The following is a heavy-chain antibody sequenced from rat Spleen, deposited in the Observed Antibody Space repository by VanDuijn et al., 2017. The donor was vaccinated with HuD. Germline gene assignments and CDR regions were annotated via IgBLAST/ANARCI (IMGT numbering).Heavy chain of an antibody. CDR3: TRLYYSNWFAY. D-gene: IGHD1-1*01. Sequence: EVQLVESDGDLVQPGRSLKLSCVGSGFTFSDYYMAWVRQAPTKGLEWVATISFDGSNTYYRDPEKGRFTISRDNAKSTLYLQMDSLRSEDTATYYCTRLYYSNWFAYWGQGTLVTVSS. J-gene: IGHJ3*01. CDR2: ISFDGSNT. V-gene: IGHV5-29*01. CDR1: GFTFSDYY.